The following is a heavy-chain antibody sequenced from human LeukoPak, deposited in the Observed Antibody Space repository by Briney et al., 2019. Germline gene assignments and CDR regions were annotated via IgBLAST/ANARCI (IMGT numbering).Heavy chain of an antibody. V-gene: IGHV3-7*04. CDR2: IKEDGSDK. J-gene: IGHJ4*02. CDR1: GFTFSTYW. D-gene: IGHD1-26*01. CDR3: ARDWVGSGSYGVDY. Sequence: GGSLRLSCAASGFTFSTYWMTWVRQAPGQGLEWVANIKEDGSDKNYADSVKGRFTISRDNAKNSLYLQMNSLRAADTAVYFCARDWVGSGSYGVDYWGQGTLVTVSS.